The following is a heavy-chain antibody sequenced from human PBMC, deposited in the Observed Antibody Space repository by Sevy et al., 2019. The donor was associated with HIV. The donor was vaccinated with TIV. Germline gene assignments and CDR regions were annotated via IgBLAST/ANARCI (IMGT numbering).Heavy chain of an antibody. V-gene: IGHV1-69*13. CDR2: IIPIFGTA. J-gene: IGHJ5*02. Sequence: ASVKVSCKASGGTFSSYAISWVRQAPGQGLEWMGGIIPIFGTANYAQKFRGRVTITADESTSTAYMELSSLRSEDTAVYYCARRYYDSSGYSTPHWFDPWGQGTLVTVSS. CDR1: GGTFSSYA. CDR3: ARRYYDSSGYSTPHWFDP. D-gene: IGHD3-22*01.